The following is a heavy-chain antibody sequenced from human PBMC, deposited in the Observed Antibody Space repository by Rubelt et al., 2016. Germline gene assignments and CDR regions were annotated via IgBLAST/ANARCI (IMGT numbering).Heavy chain of an antibody. J-gene: IGHJ3*02. Sequence: EVQLVESGGGLVQPGGSLRLSCAASGFTFSSYSMNWVRLAPGKGLEWISCTSNRDDKIYYSDSVKGRFTSPRDRARNLLFLQMNSWRVEDTVLYYCARSRVEDSRKRNAFDIWGHGTMVTVS. CDR2: TSNRDDKI. CDR1: GFTFSSYS. D-gene: IGHD6-13*01. V-gene: IGHV3-48*01. CDR3: ARSRVEDSRKRNAFDI.